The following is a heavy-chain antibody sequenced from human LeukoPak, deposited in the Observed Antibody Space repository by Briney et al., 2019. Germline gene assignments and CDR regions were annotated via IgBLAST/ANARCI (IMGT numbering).Heavy chain of an antibody. CDR2: ISAYNGNT. CDR1: GGTFSSYA. V-gene: IGHV1-18*01. Sequence: ASVKVSCKASGGTFSSYAISWVRQAPGQGLEWMGWISAYNGNTNYAQKLQGRVTMTTDTSTSTAYMELRSLRSDDTAVYYCARVPKFLQVVVAARVGNYFDYWGQGTLVTVSS. CDR3: ARVPKFLQVVVAARVGNYFDY. J-gene: IGHJ4*02. D-gene: IGHD2-15*01.